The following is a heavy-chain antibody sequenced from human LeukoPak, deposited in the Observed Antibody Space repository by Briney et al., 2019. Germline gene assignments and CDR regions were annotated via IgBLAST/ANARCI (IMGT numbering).Heavy chain of an antibody. D-gene: IGHD1-26*01. CDR2: MYYSGSP. CDR3: ATFRKWDDAFDI. Sequence: SETLSLTCTVSGVSISTYYGTWIRQPPGKGLEWIGYMYYSGSPNYSPSLKSRVTISVDTSKNQFSLKVSSVTAADTAVYYCATFRKWDDAFDIWGQGTMVTVPS. CDR1: GVSISTYY. J-gene: IGHJ3*02. V-gene: IGHV4-59*08.